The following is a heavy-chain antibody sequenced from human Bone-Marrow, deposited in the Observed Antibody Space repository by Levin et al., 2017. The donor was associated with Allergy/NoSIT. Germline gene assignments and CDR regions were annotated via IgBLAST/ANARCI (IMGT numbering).Heavy chain of an antibody. Sequence: PGGSLRLSCAASGFTFDDYAMHWVRQAPGKGLEWVSGISWDGGSIVYADSVKGRFTISRDNAKNSLYLQMNSLRAEDTALYYCAKDLFRRYDSSGDDAFHMWGQGTMVTVSS. V-gene: IGHV3-9*01. D-gene: IGHD3-22*01. CDR2: ISWDGGSI. CDR1: GFTFDDYA. J-gene: IGHJ3*02. CDR3: AKDLFRRYDSSGDDAFHM.